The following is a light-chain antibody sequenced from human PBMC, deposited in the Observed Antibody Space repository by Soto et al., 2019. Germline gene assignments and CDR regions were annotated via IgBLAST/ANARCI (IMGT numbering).Light chain of an antibody. J-gene: IGKJ1*01. V-gene: IGKV1-5*03. CDR2: KAS. CDR1: QTISSW. Sequence: DIQMTQSPSTLSGSLGDRVTITCGASQTISSWLAWYQQKPGKAPKLLIYKASTLKSGVPSRLSGSGYGTEFNLTISSLQTDDFATYYCQHYNSYSEAFGQGTKVDIK. CDR3: QHYNSYSEA.